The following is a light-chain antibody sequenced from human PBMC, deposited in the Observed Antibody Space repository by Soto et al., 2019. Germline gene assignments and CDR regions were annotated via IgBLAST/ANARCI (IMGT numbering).Light chain of an antibody. V-gene: IGLV2-14*01. CDR3: SSYTIRSTVV. CDR1: SSDVGGFNY. Sequence: QSALTQPASVSGSPGQSITISCTGASSDVGGFNYVSWYQQHPAKAPKLMIYEVTNRPSGVSNRFSGSKSGNTASLTISGLQAEDEADYYCSSYTIRSTVVFGGGTKVTVL. J-gene: IGLJ2*01. CDR2: EVT.